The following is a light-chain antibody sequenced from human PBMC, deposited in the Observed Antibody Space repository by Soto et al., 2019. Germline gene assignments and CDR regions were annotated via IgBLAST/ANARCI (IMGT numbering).Light chain of an antibody. Sequence: QSALTQPASVSASPGQSITISCTGTSSDVGGYKFVSWYQQHPGKAPKLMIYEVSNRPSGVSNRFSGSKSGNTASLTISGLQAEDEADYYCSSYTSSSTLCVFGTGTKLTVL. CDR3: SSYTSSSTLCV. V-gene: IGLV2-14*01. CDR2: EVS. CDR1: SSDVGGYKF. J-gene: IGLJ1*01.